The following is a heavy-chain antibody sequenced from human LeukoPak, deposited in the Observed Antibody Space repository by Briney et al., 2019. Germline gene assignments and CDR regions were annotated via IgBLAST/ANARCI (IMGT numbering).Heavy chain of an antibody. J-gene: IGHJ6*03. CDR2: ISSISSYI. CDR3: ARDQLVGVVVVPAASVSYYYYYYMDV. V-gene: IGHV3-21*01. CDR1: GFTFSSYS. D-gene: IGHD2-2*01. Sequence: GGSLRLSCAASGFTFSSYSMNWVCQAPGRGLEWVSSISSISSYIYYADSVKGRFTISRDNAKNSMYLQMNSLRAEDTAVYYCARDQLVGVVVVPAASVSYYYYYYMDVWGKGTTVTVSS.